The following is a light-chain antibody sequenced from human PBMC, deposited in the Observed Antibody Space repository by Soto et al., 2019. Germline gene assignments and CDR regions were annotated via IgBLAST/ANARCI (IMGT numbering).Light chain of an antibody. CDR1: QSVSSSY. J-gene: IGKJ1*01. Sequence: EIVLTQSPGTLSLSPGERATVSCRASQSVSSSYLAWYQQKPGQAPRLLIYGASSRATAIPDRFSGSGSGTDFTLTISRVEPEDPAGYDCQQYGSSPKTFGQGTKVEIK. CDR2: GAS. CDR3: QQYGSSPKT. V-gene: IGKV3-20*01.